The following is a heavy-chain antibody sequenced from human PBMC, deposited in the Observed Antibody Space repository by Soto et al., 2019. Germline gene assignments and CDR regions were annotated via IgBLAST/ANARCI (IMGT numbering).Heavy chain of an antibody. V-gene: IGHV3-33*01. CDR2: ISETGNT. Sequence: QVQLVESGGGVVQPGRSLRLSCAASGFTFSSYGMHWVRQAPGKGLEWVSGISETGNTYYADSVKGRFTISRDTSKNTLYLQMNSLRAEDTALYYCARGGYYRDTSGYDYWGQGTLVTVSS. CDR3: ARGGYYRDTSGYDY. CDR1: GFTFSSYG. J-gene: IGHJ4*02. D-gene: IGHD3-22*01.